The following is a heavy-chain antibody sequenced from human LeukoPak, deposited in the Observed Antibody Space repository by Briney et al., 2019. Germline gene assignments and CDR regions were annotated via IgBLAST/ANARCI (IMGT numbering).Heavy chain of an antibody. V-gene: IGHV4-34*01. CDR3: ARESGSGWPFDY. CDR1: GGSFSGYY. D-gene: IGHD6-19*01. J-gene: IGHJ4*02. CDR2: INHSGST. Sequence: KSSETLSLTCAVYGGSFSGYYWSWIRQPPGKGLEWIGEINHSGSTNYNPSLKSRVTISVDTSKNQFSLKLSSVTAADTAVYYCARESGSGWPFDYWGQGTLVTVSS.